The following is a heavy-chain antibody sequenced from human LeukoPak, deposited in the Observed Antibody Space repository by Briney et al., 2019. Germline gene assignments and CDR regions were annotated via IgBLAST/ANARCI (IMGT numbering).Heavy chain of an antibody. V-gene: IGHV1-2*02. CDR1: GYTFTGYY. J-gene: IGHJ4*02. CDR3: ARGNDPTYYYDSSGYWDY. D-gene: IGHD3-22*01. CDR2: INPNSGGT. Sequence: ASVKVSCKASGYTFTGYYMHWVRQAPGQGLEWMGWINPNSGGTNYAQKFQGRVTMTRDTSISTAYMELSRLRSDDTAVYYCARGNDPTYYYDSSGYWDYWGQGTLVTVSS.